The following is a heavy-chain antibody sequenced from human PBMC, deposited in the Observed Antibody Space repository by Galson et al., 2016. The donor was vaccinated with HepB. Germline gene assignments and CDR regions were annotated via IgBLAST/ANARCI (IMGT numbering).Heavy chain of an antibody. CDR1: GFTFSSYG. D-gene: IGHD1-26*01. Sequence: SLRLSCAASGFTFSSYGMHWVRQAPGKGLEWVAFIWYDGINKYYADSVKGRFTISRDNSRNTLYLQMNSLRAEDTALYYCARRHWEPFDAFDIWGQGTMVTFSS. CDR3: ARRHWEPFDAFDI. J-gene: IGHJ3*02. CDR2: IWYDGINK. V-gene: IGHV3-33*01.